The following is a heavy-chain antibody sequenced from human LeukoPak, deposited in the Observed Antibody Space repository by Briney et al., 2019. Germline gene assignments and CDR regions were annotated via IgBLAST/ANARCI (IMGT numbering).Heavy chain of an antibody. CDR2: ISRSSSPK. D-gene: IGHD1-26*01. Sequence: GGSLRLSCVGSGFIFSSFSMNWVRQAPGKGLEWLSYISRSSSPKYYADSVRGRFTISRDNAKNSLYLRMTSLRDEDTAVYYCARDGWDLPYFDFWGQGAPVTVSS. V-gene: IGHV3-48*02. CDR1: GFIFSSFS. CDR3: ARDGWDLPYFDF. J-gene: IGHJ4*02.